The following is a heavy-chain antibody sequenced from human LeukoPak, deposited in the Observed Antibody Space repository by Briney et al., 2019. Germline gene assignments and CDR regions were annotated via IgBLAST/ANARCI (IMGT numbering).Heavy chain of an antibody. Sequence: SQTLSLTCTVSGGSISSGINYWNWIRQPAGKGLEWIGRMYTSGSANYNPSLESRVTISVDTSKNQFSLKLSSVTAADTAVYYCARHGYDILTGYYNVIFFDYWGQGTLVTVSS. D-gene: IGHD3-9*01. J-gene: IGHJ4*02. CDR1: GGSISSGINY. CDR3: ARHGYDILTGYYNVIFFDY. V-gene: IGHV4-61*02. CDR2: MYTSGSA.